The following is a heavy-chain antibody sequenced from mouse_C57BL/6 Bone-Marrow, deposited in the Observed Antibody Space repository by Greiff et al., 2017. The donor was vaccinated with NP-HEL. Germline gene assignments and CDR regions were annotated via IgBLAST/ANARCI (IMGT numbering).Heavy chain of an antibody. D-gene: IGHD2-5*01. V-gene: IGHV7-1*01. CDR3: ARDAYSNYPYWYFDV. CDR2: SRNKANDYTT. CDR1: GFTFSDFY. J-gene: IGHJ1*03. Sequence: DVKLVESGGGLVQSGRSLRLSCATSGFTFSDFYMEWVRQAPGKGLEWIAASRNKANDYTTEYSASVKGRFIVSRDTSQSILYLQMNALRAEDTAIYYCARDAYSNYPYWYFDVWGTGTTVTVSS.